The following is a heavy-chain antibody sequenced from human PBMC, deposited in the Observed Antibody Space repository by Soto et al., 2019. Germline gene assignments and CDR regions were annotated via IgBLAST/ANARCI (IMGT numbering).Heavy chain of an antibody. CDR2: ISWNSGSI. D-gene: IGHD3-22*01. V-gene: IGHV3-9*01. Sequence: EVQLVESGGGLVQPGRSLRLSCAASGFTFDDYAMHWVRQAPGKGLEWVSGISWNSGSIGYADSVKGRFTISRDNAKNCLYLQMNSLRAEDTALYYCAKGRGDSGYYSLFDYWGQGTLVTVSS. CDR1: GFTFDDYA. J-gene: IGHJ4*02. CDR3: AKGRGDSGYYSLFDY.